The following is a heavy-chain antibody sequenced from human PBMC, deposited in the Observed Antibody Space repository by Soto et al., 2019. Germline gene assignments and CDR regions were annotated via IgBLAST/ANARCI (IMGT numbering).Heavy chain of an antibody. CDR1: GGSFSGYY. D-gene: IGHD6-6*01. Sequence: SETLSLTCAVYGGSFSGYYWSWIRQPPGKGLEWIGEINHSGSTNYNPSLKGRVTISVDTSKNQFSLKLSSVTAADTAVYYCARGRIAARPTDYWGQGTLVTVSS. V-gene: IGHV4-34*01. J-gene: IGHJ4*02. CDR2: INHSGST. CDR3: ARGRIAARPTDY.